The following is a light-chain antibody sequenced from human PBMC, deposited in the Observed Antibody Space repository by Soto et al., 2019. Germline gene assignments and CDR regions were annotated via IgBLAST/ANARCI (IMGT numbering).Light chain of an antibody. J-gene: IGKJ1*01. Sequence: IKMTQSPSTLSASIGDRVTITCRASQSISTWLAWYQQKPGKAPKLLIYDASSLQSGVPSRFSGSGSGTEFTLTISSLQPDDFATYYCQQYNSYSLTFGQGTMVDVK. CDR2: DAS. CDR1: QSISTW. V-gene: IGKV1-5*01. CDR3: QQYNSYSLT.